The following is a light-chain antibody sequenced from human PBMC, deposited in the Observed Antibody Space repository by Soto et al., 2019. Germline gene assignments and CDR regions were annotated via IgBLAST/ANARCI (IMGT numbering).Light chain of an antibody. Sequence: EIVLTQSPATLSLSPGERATLSCRASQSVSSYLAWYQQKPGQAPRLLIYDAFNRATGIPARFSGSGSGTDFTLTISSLEPEDFAVYYCHQRSNWPYTFVQGTKLEIK. CDR3: HQRSNWPYT. V-gene: IGKV3-11*01. CDR1: QSVSSY. J-gene: IGKJ2*01. CDR2: DAF.